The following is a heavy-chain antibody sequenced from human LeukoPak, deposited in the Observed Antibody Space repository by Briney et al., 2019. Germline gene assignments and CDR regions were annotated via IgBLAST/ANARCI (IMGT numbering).Heavy chain of an antibody. CDR3: ARGDYGDYYFDY. V-gene: IGHV1-69*13. D-gene: IGHD4-17*01. J-gene: IGHJ4*02. CDR2: IIPIFGTA. CDR1: GGTFNSYA. Sequence: ASVKVSCKASGGTFNSYAISWVRQAPGQGLEWMGGIIPIFGTANYAQKFQGRVTITADESTSTAYMELSSLRSEDTAVYYCARGDYGDYYFDYWGQGTLVTVSS.